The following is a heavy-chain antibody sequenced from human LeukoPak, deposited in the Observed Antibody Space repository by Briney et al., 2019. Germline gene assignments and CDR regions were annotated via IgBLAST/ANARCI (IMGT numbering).Heavy chain of an antibody. Sequence: PGGTLRLSCAASGFTFRSYDMHWVRQAPGKGLEWVAFIRYDGSNKYYADSVKGRFTISRDNAKNTLYLQMNSLRAEDTAVYYCARDRGVVVAQDAFDIWGQGTMVTVSS. V-gene: IGHV3-30*02. CDR2: IRYDGSNK. D-gene: IGHD2-15*01. CDR1: GFTFRSYD. CDR3: ARDRGVVVAQDAFDI. J-gene: IGHJ3*02.